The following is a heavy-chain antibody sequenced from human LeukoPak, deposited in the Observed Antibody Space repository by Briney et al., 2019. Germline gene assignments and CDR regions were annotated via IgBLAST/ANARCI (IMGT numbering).Heavy chain of an antibody. V-gene: IGHV3-23*01. Sequence: GGSLRLSCAASGFTFSSYTMIWVRQAPGKGLDWVSSIPASGSNTYYAAAVKGRFSISRDNSKNTLYLQMSSLRADDTAVYYCAKLNSGRNTDYWGLGTLVTVSS. D-gene: IGHD5-12*01. CDR2: IPASGSNT. CDR1: GFTFSSYT. J-gene: IGHJ4*02. CDR3: AKLNSGRNTDY.